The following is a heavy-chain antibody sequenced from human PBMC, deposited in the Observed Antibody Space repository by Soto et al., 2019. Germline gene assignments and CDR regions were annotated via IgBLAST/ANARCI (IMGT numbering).Heavy chain of an antibody. V-gene: IGHV1-18*01. CDR1: GYTFTSFG. CDR3: GRFLQLRHLDY. Sequence: ASVKVSCKASGYTFTSFGIGWVRQAPGQGLEYMGWITVYNGNTDYAQNFKDRVTMTVDTSTSTVYMELRNLISDDTAVYYCGRFLQLRHLDYWGQGTLVTVSS. CDR2: ITVYNGNT. J-gene: IGHJ4*02. D-gene: IGHD1-1*01.